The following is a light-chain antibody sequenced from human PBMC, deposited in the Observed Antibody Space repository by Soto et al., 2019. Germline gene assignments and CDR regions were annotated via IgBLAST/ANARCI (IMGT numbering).Light chain of an antibody. CDR1: SSDVGAYNY. CDR2: EVS. V-gene: IGLV2-14*01. Sequence: QSVLTQPAPVSGSPGQSITISCTGTSSDVGAYNYVSWYQQHPGKAPKLMIYEVSNRPSGVSNRFSGSKSGNTASLTISGLQAEDEADYYCSSYTSISTPYVFGTGTKVTVL. J-gene: IGLJ1*01. CDR3: SSYTSISTPYV.